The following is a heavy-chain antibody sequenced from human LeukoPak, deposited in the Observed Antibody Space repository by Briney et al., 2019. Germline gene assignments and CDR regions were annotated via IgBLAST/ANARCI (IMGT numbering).Heavy chain of an antibody. D-gene: IGHD3/OR15-3a*01. Sequence: SETLSLTCAVYGVSFSGYYWSWIRQPPGKGLEWIGEINHSGSTNYNPSLKSRVTISVDTSKNQFSLKLSSVTAADTAVYYCARRSGLVLSNNYWGQGTLVTVSS. CDR3: ARRSGLVLSNNY. CDR1: GVSFSGYY. V-gene: IGHV4-34*01. CDR2: INHSGST. J-gene: IGHJ4*02.